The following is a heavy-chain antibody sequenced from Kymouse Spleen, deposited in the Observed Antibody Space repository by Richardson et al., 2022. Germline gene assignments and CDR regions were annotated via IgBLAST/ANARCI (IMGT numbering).Heavy chain of an antibody. CDR3: ARDLTGTGTAYGMDV. Sequence: EVQLVESGGGLVQPGGSLRLSCAASGFTFSSYDMHWVRQATGKGLEWVSAIGTAGDTYYPGSVKGRFTISRENAKNSLYLQMNSLRAGDTAVYYCARDLTGTGTAYGMDVWGQGTTVTVSS. CDR2: IGTAGDT. CDR1: GFTFSSYD. J-gene: IGHJ6*02. V-gene: IGHV3-13*01. D-gene: IGHD1-7*01.